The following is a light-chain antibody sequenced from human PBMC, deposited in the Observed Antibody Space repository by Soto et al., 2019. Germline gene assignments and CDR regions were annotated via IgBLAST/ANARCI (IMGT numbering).Light chain of an antibody. CDR2: SNN. Sequence: QSILTQPPSASGTPGQRVTISCSGSSFNIESKTVNWYQQLPGTAPKLLMYSNNQRPSGVTDRFSGSKSGSSASLAISGLQSEDEADYYCAAWDDSLNGWVFGGGTKLTVL. V-gene: IGLV1-44*01. CDR3: AAWDDSLNGWV. CDR1: SFNIESKT. J-gene: IGLJ3*02.